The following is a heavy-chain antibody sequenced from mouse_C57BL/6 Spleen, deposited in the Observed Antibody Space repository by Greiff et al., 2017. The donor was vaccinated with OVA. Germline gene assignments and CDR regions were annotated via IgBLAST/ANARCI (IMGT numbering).Heavy chain of an antibody. J-gene: IGHJ1*03. CDR2: IDPSDSYT. Sequence: QVQLQQSGAELVKPGASVKLSCKASGYTFTSYWMQWVKQRPGQGLEWIGEIDPSDSYTNYNQKFKGKATLTVDTSSSTAYMQLSSLTSEDSAVYYCARSYYGSSWGFDVWGTGTTVTVSS. CDR3: ARSYYGSSWGFDV. D-gene: IGHD1-1*01. CDR1: GYTFTSYW. V-gene: IGHV1-50*01.